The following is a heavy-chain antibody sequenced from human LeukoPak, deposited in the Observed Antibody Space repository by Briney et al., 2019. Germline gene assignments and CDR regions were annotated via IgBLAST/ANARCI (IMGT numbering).Heavy chain of an antibody. Sequence: GGSLRLPCEASGFPFSSYWMHWVRKPPGRGRVWVSRINSDGSSTSYADSVKGRFTISRDNAKNTLYLQMNSLRAEDTAVYYCARVGIAVAALDAFDIWGQGTMVTVSS. CDR2: INSDGSST. V-gene: IGHV3-74*01. CDR3: ARVGIAVAALDAFDI. CDR1: GFPFSSYW. D-gene: IGHD6-19*01. J-gene: IGHJ3*02.